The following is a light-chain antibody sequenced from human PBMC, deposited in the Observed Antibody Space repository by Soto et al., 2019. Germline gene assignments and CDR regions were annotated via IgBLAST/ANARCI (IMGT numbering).Light chain of an antibody. Sequence: DIQMTQSPSTVSASVGDRVTITCRASQPISSWLAWFRQRPGKAPELLIYAASTLHSGVPSRFSGSGSGTDFALTISGLQPEDFATHYCQQASSFPHTFGQGTRVDIK. CDR3: QQASSFPHT. CDR1: QPISSW. CDR2: AAS. V-gene: IGKV1-12*01. J-gene: IGKJ2*01.